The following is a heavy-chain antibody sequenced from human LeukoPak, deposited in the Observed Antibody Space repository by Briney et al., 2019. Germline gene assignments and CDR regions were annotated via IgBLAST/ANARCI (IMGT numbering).Heavy chain of an antibody. CDR1: GFTVSNNY. V-gene: IGHV3-53*01. CDR3: TRDQSDFWSIGYYYMDV. CDR2: IYSGGST. Sequence: GGSLRLSCAASGFTVSNNYMSWVRQAPGKGLEWVSVIYSGGSTYFADSVKGRFTISRDYSKNTLYLQMNSLRAEDTAVYHCTRDQSDFWSIGYYYMDVWGKGTTVTVSS. J-gene: IGHJ6*03. D-gene: IGHD3-3*01.